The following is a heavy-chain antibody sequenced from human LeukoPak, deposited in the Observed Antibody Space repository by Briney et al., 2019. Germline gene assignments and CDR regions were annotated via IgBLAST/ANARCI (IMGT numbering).Heavy chain of an antibody. D-gene: IGHD6-13*01. V-gene: IGHV4-39*07. Sequence: SETLSLTCTVSGGSTSSSSYYWGWIRQPPGKGLEWTGSVYYTGASYYNPSLKSRVTISIDTSKNHFSLKLSSVTAADTAVYYCARDWAGYSSSWVGYYGMDVWGQGTTVTVSS. CDR2: VYYTGAS. J-gene: IGHJ6*02. CDR3: ARDWAGYSSSWVGYYGMDV. CDR1: GGSTSSSSYY.